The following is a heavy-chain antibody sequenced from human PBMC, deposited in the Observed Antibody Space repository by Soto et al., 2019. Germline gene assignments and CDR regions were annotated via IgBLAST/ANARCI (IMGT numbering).Heavy chain of an antibody. J-gene: IGHJ4*02. CDR2: IYHSGST. CDR1: GGSISSGGYS. CDR3: ARSYPHRVH. V-gene: IGHV4-30-2*01. Sequence: SETLSLTCAVSGGSISSGGYSWSWIRQPPGKGLEWIGYIYHSGSTYYNPSLKSRVAISVDRSKNQFSLKLSSVTAADTAVYYCARSYPHRVHWGQGTLVTVSS. D-gene: IGHD6-6*01.